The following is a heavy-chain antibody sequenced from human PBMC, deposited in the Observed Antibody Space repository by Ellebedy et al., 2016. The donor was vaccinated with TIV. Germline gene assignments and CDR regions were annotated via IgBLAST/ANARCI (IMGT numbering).Heavy chain of an antibody. D-gene: IGHD3-3*01. CDR3: ARHHAFWGGFLLGD. J-gene: IGHJ4*02. V-gene: IGHV5-10-1*01. CDR2: IDPSDSRT. CDR1: GYRFTGYW. Sequence: GESLKISCKGSGYRFTGYWINWVRQVPGKGLEWMGRIDPSDSRTNYSPSFQGHVTISADKSLSTAYLLWSSLKASDTAIYYCARHHAFWGGFLLGDWGQGTLVTVSS.